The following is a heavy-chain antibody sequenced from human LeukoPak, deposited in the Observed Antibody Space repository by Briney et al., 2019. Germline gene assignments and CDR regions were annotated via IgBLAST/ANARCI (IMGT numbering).Heavy chain of an antibody. V-gene: IGHV3-7*01. CDR2: MNQDGSAI. Sequence: PGGSLRLSCAASGFTFSRHWMSWVRQTPGKGLERVAHMNQDGSAIYYVDSVKGRFTISRDNAKNSLCLQMTGLTVADTAVYYCARTVPGYPDDYFDYWGKGTLVTVSS. CDR3: ARTVPGYPDDYFDY. J-gene: IGHJ4*02. D-gene: IGHD6-19*01. CDR1: GFTFSRHW.